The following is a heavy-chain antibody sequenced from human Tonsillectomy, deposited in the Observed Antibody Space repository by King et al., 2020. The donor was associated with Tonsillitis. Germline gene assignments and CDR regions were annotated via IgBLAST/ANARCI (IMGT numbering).Heavy chain of an antibody. D-gene: IGHD3-3*01. V-gene: IGHV3-21*01. CDR2: ISSSSTYI. CDR3: ASDSFVYFYGMDV. J-gene: IGHJ6*02. Sequence: QLVQSGGGLVKPGGSLRLSCAASGFTFSSYNMNWVRQAPGKGLEWVSSISSSSTYIYYADSVRGRFTISRDSAKNSLYLQMNSLRAEDTAVYYCASDSFVYFYGMDVWGQGTTVTVSS. CDR1: GFTFSSYN.